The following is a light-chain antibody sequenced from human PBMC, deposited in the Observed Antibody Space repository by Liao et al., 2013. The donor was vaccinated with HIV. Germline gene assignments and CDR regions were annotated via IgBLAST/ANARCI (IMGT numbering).Light chain of an antibody. CDR1: NIGSKN. J-gene: IGLJ1*01. CDR3: QVWDSNSDQYV. V-gene: IGLV3-21*01. CDR2: YDT. Sequence: SYVLTQPPSVSVAPGKTASITCGGSNIGSKNVHWYQQKPGQAPVLVIFYDTNRPSGIPERFSGSNAGNSATLTISRVEAGDEADYYCQVWDSNSDQYVFGTGTQVTVL.